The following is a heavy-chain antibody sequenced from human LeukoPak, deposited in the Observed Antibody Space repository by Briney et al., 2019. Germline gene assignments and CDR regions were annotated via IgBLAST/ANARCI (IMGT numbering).Heavy chain of an antibody. J-gene: IGHJ4*02. CDR2: IRYDGSDR. V-gene: IGHV3-30*02. CDR3: APRGGNLLNLVDY. CDR1: GFTFSRYG. D-gene: IGHD3-16*01. Sequence: GGSLRLSCAASGFTFSRYGMHWVRQAPGKGLEWVTFIRYDGSDRYYADSVKGRFTISRDNSKNTLYLQMNSLRAEDTAVYYCAPRGGNLLNLVDYWGQGTLVTVSS.